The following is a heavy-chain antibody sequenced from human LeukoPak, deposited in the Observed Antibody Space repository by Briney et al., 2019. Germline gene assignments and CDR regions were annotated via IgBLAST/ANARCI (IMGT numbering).Heavy chain of an antibody. Sequence: SVKVSCKASGGTFSSYAISWVRQAPGQGLEWMGRIVPIFGTANYAQKFQGRVTITTDESTSTAYMELSSLRSEDTAVYYCAREQVGATYDAFDIWGQGTMVTVSS. CDR1: GGTFSSYA. V-gene: IGHV1-69*05. D-gene: IGHD1-26*01. CDR2: IVPIFGTA. J-gene: IGHJ3*02. CDR3: AREQVGATYDAFDI.